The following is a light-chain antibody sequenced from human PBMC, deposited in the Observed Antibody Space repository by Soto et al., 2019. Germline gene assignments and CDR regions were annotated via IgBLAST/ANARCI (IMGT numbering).Light chain of an antibody. CDR2: DAS. CDR3: XXXXXXXIT. Sequence: EIVMTQSPATLSVSPGESATLSCRASQSVSSNLAWHQQKPGQAPRILMYDASTRATGISARFSGSGSGTEFTLTISSLQSEDFAVXXXXXXXXXXITFXQGTRLEIK. CDR1: QSVSSN. V-gene: IGKV3-15*01. J-gene: IGKJ5*01.